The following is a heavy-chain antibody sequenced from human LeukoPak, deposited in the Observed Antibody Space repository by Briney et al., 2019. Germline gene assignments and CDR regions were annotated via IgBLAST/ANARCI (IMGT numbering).Heavy chain of an antibody. D-gene: IGHD3-16*01. V-gene: IGHV1-2*02. CDR2: INPNSGGT. CDR3: ARALWGTRGNTDDY. Sequence: ASVKVSCKASGYTFTGYYMHWVRQAPGQGLEWMGWINPNSGGTNYAQKFQGRVTMTRDTSISTAYMELSRLRSDDTAVYYCARALWGTRGNTDDYWGQGTLVTVSS. J-gene: IGHJ4*02. CDR1: GYTFTGYY.